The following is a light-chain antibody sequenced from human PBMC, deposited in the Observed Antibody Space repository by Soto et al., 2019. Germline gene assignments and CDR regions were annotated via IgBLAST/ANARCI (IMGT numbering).Light chain of an antibody. CDR3: QTWGTGFQF. J-gene: IGLJ2*01. CDR1: SVHSSYA. Sequence: QPVLTQSPSASASLGASVKLTCTLSSVHSSYAIAWHQKQPGKGPRYLMDLNNDGSHTKGDGIPDRFSGSSSGADRYLIISSLQSEDEADSYCQTWGTGFQFFGGGTKLTVL. V-gene: IGLV4-69*01. CDR2: LNNDGSH.